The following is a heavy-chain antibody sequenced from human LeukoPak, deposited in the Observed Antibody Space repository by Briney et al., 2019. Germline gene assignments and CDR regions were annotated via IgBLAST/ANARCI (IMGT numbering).Heavy chain of an antibody. CDR2: ISSSRSYI. CDR3: ARGVLGAVAAPNDYGDYELDYFDY. J-gene: IGHJ4*02. CDR1: GFTFGDYA. V-gene: IGHV3-21*01. Sequence: GGSLRLSCTASGFTFGDYAMSWFRQAPGKGLEWVSSISSSRSYIYYADSVKGRFTISRDNAKNSLYLQMNSLRAEDTAVYYCARGVLGAVAAPNDYGDYELDYFDYWGQGTLVTVSS. D-gene: IGHD4-17*01.